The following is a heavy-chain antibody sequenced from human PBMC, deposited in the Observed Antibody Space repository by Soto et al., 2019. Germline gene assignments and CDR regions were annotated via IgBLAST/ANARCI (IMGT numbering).Heavy chain of an antibody. CDR3: SQAEVTGVTHYYFDS. CDR2: ISYDGSNK. CDR1: GFTFSSYG. Sequence: QVQLVESGGGVVQPGRSLRLSCADSGFTFSSYGMHWVRQAPGKGREWVAVISYDGSNKYYADSGSGRFTITRDNYNNKLYLQMKRHSAEAKDVYYCSQAEVTGVTHYYFDSWGQGTLVTVSS. D-gene: IGHD4-4*01. J-gene: IGHJ4*02. V-gene: IGHV3-30*18.